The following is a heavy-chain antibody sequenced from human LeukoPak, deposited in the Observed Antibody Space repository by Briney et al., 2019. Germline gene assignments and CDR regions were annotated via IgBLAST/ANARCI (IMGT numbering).Heavy chain of an antibody. CDR1: GFTFSSYA. D-gene: IGHD2-2*01. CDR3: AKVAVGEYCSSTSCKGYYFDY. Sequence: GGSLRLSCAASGFTFSSYAMSWVRQAPGKGLEWVSAISGSGGSTYYADSAKGLFTISRDNYKNTLYLQMNSLRAEDTAVYYCAKVAVGEYCSSTSCKGYYFDYWGQGTLVTVSS. J-gene: IGHJ4*02. CDR2: ISGSGGST. V-gene: IGHV3-23*01.